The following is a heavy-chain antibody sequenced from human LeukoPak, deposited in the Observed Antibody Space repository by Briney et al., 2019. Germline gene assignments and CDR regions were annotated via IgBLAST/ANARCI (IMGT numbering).Heavy chain of an antibody. CDR2: IYTNGKD. CDR1: GFSVDSSY. Sequence: GGSLRLSCSASGFSVDSSYMSWVRQTPGKGLEWVSVIYTNGKDYYAESAKGRFTISRDISKNSLDLQTNRLRVDDTAVYYCARDSPTRGIDSWGQGTLVIVSS. D-gene: IGHD2-2*01. CDR3: ARDSPTRGIDS. J-gene: IGHJ5*01. V-gene: IGHV3-53*01.